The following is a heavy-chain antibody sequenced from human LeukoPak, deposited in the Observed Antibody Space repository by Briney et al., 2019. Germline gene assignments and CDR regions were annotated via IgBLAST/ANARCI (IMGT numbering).Heavy chain of an antibody. CDR2: IYSGGST. D-gene: IGHD3-10*01. Sequence: GGSLRLSCAASGFTVSSNYMSWVRQAPGKGLEWVSVIYSGGSTYYADSVKGRFTISRDNSKNTLHLQMNSLRAEDTAVYYCARGQVRGTSYYMDVWGKGTTVTVSS. CDR3: ARGQVRGTSYYMDV. J-gene: IGHJ6*03. CDR1: GFTVSSNY. V-gene: IGHV3-53*01.